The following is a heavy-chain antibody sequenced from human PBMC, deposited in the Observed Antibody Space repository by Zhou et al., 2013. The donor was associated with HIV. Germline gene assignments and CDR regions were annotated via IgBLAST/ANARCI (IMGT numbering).Heavy chain of an antibody. CDR1: GGTFSSYA. Sequence: QVQLVQSGAEVKKPGSSVKVSCKASGGTFSSYAISWVRQAPGQGLEWMGGIIPIFGTANYAQKFQGRVTITTDESTSTAYMELSSLRSEDTAVYYCASGRYDYGEGGYYYYYMDVWGKGDHGHRLL. J-gene: IGHJ6*03. CDR3: ASGRYDYGEGGYYYYYMDV. D-gene: IGHD4-17*01. CDR2: IIPIFGTA. V-gene: IGHV1-69*05.